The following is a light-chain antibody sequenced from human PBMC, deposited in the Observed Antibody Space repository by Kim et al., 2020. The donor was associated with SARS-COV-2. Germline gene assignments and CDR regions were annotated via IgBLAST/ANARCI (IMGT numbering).Light chain of an antibody. Sequence: DIQMTQSPSSLSASVGDRVTITCRASQSISGYLNWYQHKPGKAPKLLIYAASSLQSGVPSRFSGSGSGTDFTLTISSLQPEDFATYYCQQSYTTPLTFGGGTKVGIK. V-gene: IGKV1-39*01. CDR3: QQSYTTPLT. J-gene: IGKJ4*01. CDR1: QSISGY. CDR2: AAS.